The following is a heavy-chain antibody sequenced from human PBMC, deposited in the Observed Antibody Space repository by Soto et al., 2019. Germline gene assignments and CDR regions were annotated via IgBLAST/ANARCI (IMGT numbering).Heavy chain of an antibody. V-gene: IGHV1-69*01. Sequence: QVQLVQSGAELKKPGSSVKVSCKASGVTFSTYDICWVRQAPGQGLEWMGGIIPLFGTANYAQKFQGRVTIIADESTRTAYMELRRLRSEDTAVYYCAINEGTDGYKFAYWGQGTLVTVSS. CDR2: IIPLFGTA. CDR3: AINEGTDGYKFAY. D-gene: IGHD5-12*01. CDR1: GVTFSTYD. J-gene: IGHJ4*02.